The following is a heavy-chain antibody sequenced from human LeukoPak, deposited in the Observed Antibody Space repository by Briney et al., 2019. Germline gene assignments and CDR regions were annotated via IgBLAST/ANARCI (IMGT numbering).Heavy chain of an antibody. CDR1: GFTFSSYV. V-gene: IGHV3-23*01. CDR3: AKAIVGDYYYGMDV. D-gene: IGHD3-10*01. J-gene: IGHJ6*02. Sequence: GGSLRLSCAASGFTFSSYVMSWVRQAPGKGLEWVSSISNSGGSTYYADSVKGRFTISRDNSKNTLYLQMNSLRAEDTAVYYCAKAIVGDYYYGMDVWGQGTTVTVSS. CDR2: ISNSGGST.